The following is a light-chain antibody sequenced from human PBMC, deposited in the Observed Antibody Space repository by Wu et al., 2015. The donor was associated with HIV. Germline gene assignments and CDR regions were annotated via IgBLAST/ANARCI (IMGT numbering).Light chain of an antibody. J-gene: IGKJ3*01. V-gene: IGKV1-8*01. CDR1: QGIGNY. CDR2: GAS. CDR3: QQYYSSPH. Sequence: AIRMTQSPSSLSASTGDRVTITCRASQGIGNYLAWYQQTPGKAPKLPIYGASTLQSGVPSRLSGSGSGTDFTLTISCLQSEDFAIYYCQQYYSSPHFGPGTKVEIK.